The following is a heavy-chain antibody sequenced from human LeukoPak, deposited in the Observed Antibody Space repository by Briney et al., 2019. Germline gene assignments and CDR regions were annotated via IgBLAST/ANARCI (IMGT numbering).Heavy chain of an antibody. Sequence: ASVKVSCKASGYTFTDYDMHWVRQAPGQELEWMGWINPKSGGTKYAQKFQGRVTMTRDTSISTTYMELSSLRSDDTAVYYCAREGMGGKDVCDFWGQGTLVTVSS. CDR1: GYTFTDYD. J-gene: IGHJ4*02. V-gene: IGHV1-2*02. CDR2: INPKSGGT. D-gene: IGHD3-16*01. CDR3: AREGMGGKDVCDF.